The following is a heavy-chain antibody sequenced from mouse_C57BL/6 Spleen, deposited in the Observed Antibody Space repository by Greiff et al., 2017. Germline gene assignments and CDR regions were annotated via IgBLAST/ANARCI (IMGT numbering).Heavy chain of an antibody. CDR2: ISSGSSTI. Sequence: EVQGVESGGGLVKPGGSLKLSCAASGFTFSDYGMHWVRQAPEKGLEWVAYISSGSSTIYYAATVKGRFPISRDNAKNTLFLQMTSLRSEDTAMYYCARPYYYGSSWYFDVWGTGTTVTVSS. CDR3: ARPYYYGSSWYFDV. J-gene: IGHJ1*03. V-gene: IGHV5-17*01. CDR1: GFTFSDYG. D-gene: IGHD1-1*01.